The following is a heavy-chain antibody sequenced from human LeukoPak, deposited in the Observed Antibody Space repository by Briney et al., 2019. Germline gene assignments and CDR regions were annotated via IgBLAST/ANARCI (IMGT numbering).Heavy chain of an antibody. V-gene: IGHV3-21*01. CDR3: ARIDYFYGMDV. Sequence: PGGSLRLSCAASGFTFSTYGMNWVRQAPGKGLEWVSSISSSSSYIYYADSVKGRFTISRDNAKNSLYLQMDSLRAEDTAVYYCARIDYFYGMDVWGQGTTVTVSS. CDR2: ISSSSSYI. J-gene: IGHJ6*02. CDR1: GFTFSTYG.